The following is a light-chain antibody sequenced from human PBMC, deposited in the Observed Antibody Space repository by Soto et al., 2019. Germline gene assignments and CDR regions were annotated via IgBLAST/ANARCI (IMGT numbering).Light chain of an antibody. J-gene: IGKJ5*01. V-gene: IGKV3-11*01. CDR1: QSVGTY. Sequence: IGLTQSAATLSLSPGERATLSCRASQSVGTYLAWYQQKPGQAPRLLIYEASNRATGISARFSGSGSGTDFTLTISILEPEDFAVYYCQHRSDWPGFGQGTLLDIK. CDR3: QHRSDWPG. CDR2: EAS.